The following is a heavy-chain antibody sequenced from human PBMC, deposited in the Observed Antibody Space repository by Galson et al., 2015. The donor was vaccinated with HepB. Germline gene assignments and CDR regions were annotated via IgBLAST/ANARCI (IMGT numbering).Heavy chain of an antibody. CDR1: GFTLGDYA. J-gene: IGHJ4*02. D-gene: IGHD6-13*01. Sequence: SLRLSCAASGFTLGDYAMSWFRQAPGKGLEWVGFIRSKAYGGTTEYAASVKGRFTISRDDSKSIAYLQMNSLKTEDTAVYYCTAPTLLIAAAGGSWGQGTLVTVSS. CDR3: TAPTLLIAAAGGS. CDR2: IRSKAYGGTT. V-gene: IGHV3-49*03.